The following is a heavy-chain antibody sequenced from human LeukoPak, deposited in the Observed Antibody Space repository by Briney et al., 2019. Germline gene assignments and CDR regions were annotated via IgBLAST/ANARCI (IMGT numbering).Heavy chain of an antibody. Sequence: GGSLRLSCAASGFTFSSYDMHWVRHATGKGLEWVSAIGTAGDTYYPGSVKGRFTISRENAKNSLYLQMNSLRAGDTAVYYCARGRLGGNSFDYWGQGTLVTVSS. CDR3: ARGRLGGNSFDY. D-gene: IGHD4-23*01. CDR2: IGTAGDT. CDR1: GFTFSSYD. V-gene: IGHV3-13*01. J-gene: IGHJ4*02.